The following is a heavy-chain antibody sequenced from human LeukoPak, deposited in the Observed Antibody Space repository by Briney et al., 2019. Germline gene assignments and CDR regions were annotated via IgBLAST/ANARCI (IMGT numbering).Heavy chain of an antibody. CDR2: INHSGST. J-gene: IGHJ4*02. Sequence: SETLSLTCAVYGGSFSGYYWSWIRQPPGKGLEWIGEINHSGSTNYNPSLKGRVTISVDTSKNQFSLKLSSVTAADTAVYYCTRAGLAVAGYVQRSPIDYWGQGTLVTVSS. CDR1: GGSFSGYY. D-gene: IGHD6-19*01. V-gene: IGHV4-34*01. CDR3: TRAGLAVAGYVQRSPIDY.